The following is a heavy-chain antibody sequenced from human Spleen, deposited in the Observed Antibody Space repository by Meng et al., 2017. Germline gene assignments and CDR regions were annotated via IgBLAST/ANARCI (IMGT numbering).Heavy chain of an antibody. CDR1: GGSMSPYY. CDR2: IYYSGST. CDR3: ARDVGDTTDFYYGLDV. J-gene: IGHJ6*02. D-gene: IGHD1-1*01. V-gene: IGHV4-59*01. Sequence: SETLSLTCNVSGGSMSPYYWSWIRQPPGKGLEWTGYIYYSGSTNYNPSLKSRVTISVDTSKNQFSLKLSSVTAADTAVYYCARDVGDTTDFYYGLDVWGQGTTVTVSS.